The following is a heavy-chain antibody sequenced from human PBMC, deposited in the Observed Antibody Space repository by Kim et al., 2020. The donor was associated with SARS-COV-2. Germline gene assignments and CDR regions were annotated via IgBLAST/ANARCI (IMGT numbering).Heavy chain of an antibody. Sequence: SETLSLTCAVYGGSFSGYYWSWIRQPPGKGLEWIGEINHSGSTNYNPSLKSRVTISVDTSKNQFSLKLSSVTAADTAVYYCAREGVTTYNWFDPWGQGTL. CDR2: INHSGST. J-gene: IGHJ5*02. CDR3: AREGVTTYNWFDP. D-gene: IGHD4-17*01. V-gene: IGHV4-34*01. CDR1: GGSFSGYY.